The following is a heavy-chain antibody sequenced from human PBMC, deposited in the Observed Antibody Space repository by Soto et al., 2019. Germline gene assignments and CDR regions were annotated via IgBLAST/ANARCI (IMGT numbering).Heavy chain of an antibody. CDR1: GGSISIGGYY. CDR2: MYYSGST. Sequence: QVQLQESGPGLVKPSQTLSLTCTVSGGSISIGGYYWSWIRQHPGKGLEWIGYMYYSGSTYYNSSLKSRVTISVDTSKNQFSLKLSSVTAADTAVYYCARGCGSGGSCYYYYGMDVWGQGTTVTVSS. V-gene: IGHV4-31*03. CDR3: ARGCGSGGSCYYYYGMDV. D-gene: IGHD2-15*01. J-gene: IGHJ6*02.